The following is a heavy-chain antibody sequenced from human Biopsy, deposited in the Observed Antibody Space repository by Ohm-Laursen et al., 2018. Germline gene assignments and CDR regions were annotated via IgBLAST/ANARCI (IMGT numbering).Heavy chain of an antibody. Sequence: SVKVSCKASGCTFTSHDINWVRQATGQGLEWMGWMSPNTGNTVYAQRFQDRVTMTSDTSTGTAYMELTSLTSDDTAVYFCARWETTLGRSLDSWGQGTPVAVSS. CDR3: ARWETTLGRSLDS. CDR2: MSPNTGNT. V-gene: IGHV1-8*01. J-gene: IGHJ4*02. D-gene: IGHD1-26*01. CDR1: GCTFTSHD.